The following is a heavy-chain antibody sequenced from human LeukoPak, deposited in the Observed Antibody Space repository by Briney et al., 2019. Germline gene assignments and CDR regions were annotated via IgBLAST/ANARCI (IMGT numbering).Heavy chain of an antibody. V-gene: IGHV4-39*07. Sequence: PSETLSLTCTVSGGSISSSSYYWGWIRQPPGKGLEWIGSIYYSGSTNYNPSLKSRVTISVDTSKNQFSLKLSSVTAADTAVYYCARGRYSYGGAVGDYFDYWGQGTLVTVSS. CDR2: IYYSGST. CDR1: GGSISSSSYY. CDR3: ARGRYSYGGAVGDYFDY. J-gene: IGHJ4*02. D-gene: IGHD5-18*01.